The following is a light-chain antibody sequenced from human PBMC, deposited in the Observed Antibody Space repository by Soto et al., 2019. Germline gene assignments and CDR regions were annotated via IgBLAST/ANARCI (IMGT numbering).Light chain of an antibody. CDR1: QSVSNN. CDR2: GAS. Sequence: EIVMTQSPATLSVSPGERATLSCRASQSVSNNLAGYQQKPGQAPRLLIYGASTRATGIPARFSGSGSGTEFTLTISSLQAEDFAVYYCQHYNNWPPWTFGQGTKVEIK. J-gene: IGKJ1*01. V-gene: IGKV3-15*01. CDR3: QHYNNWPPWT.